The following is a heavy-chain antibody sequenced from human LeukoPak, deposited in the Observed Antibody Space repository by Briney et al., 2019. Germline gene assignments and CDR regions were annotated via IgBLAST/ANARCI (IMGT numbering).Heavy chain of an antibody. CDR3: AKDRGFGWDNYFDY. V-gene: IGHV3-21*01. CDR2: ISSSSSYI. D-gene: IGHD1-26*01. J-gene: IGHJ4*02. CDR1: GFTFSSYS. Sequence: NPGGSLRLSCAASGFTFSSYSMNWVRQAPGKGLEWVSSISSSSSYIYYADSVKGRFTISRDNAKNSLYLQMNSLRAEDTAVYYCAKDRGFGWDNYFDYWGQGTLVTVSS.